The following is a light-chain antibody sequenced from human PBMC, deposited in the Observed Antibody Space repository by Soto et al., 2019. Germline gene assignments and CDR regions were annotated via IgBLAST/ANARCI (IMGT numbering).Light chain of an antibody. Sequence: IQMTQSPFSVSASVGDRVTITCRASQGIYSCLAWFQQKPGEALRLLIYTASGGHSGVPSRFSGSGAGTDFTLTISSLQPEAFASYYCQQGYSFHLVFGGGTRVEI. V-gene: IGKV1-12*01. CDR2: TAS. CDR1: QGIYSC. CDR3: QQGYSFHLV. J-gene: IGKJ4*01.